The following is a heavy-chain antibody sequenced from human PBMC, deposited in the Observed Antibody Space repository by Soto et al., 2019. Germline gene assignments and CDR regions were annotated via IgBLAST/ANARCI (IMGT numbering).Heavy chain of an antibody. CDR3: ARGIEGWYQGRYFYGMDV. D-gene: IGHD6-19*01. V-gene: IGHV4-59*01. J-gene: IGHJ6*02. Sequence: SETLSVTCIVSYGSISGYFWSWIRQPPGKGLEWIGYIYYSGNTNYNPSLKSRVTISVDTSKNQFSLKLSSVTAADTAVYYCARGIEGWYQGRYFYGMDVWGQGTTVT. CDR1: YGSISGYF. CDR2: IYYSGNT.